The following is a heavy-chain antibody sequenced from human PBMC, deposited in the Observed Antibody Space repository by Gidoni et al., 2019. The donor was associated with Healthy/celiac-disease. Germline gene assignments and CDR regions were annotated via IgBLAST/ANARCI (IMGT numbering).Heavy chain of an antibody. Sequence: QVQLQESGPGLVKPSQTLSLTCTVSGGSISSGSYYWSWIRQPAGKGLEWIGRIYTSGSPNYNPSLKSRVTISVDTSKSQFSLKLSSVTAADTAVYYCARGRIDYDFWSGPAGVDYFDYWGQGTLVTVSS. CDR2: IYTSGSP. CDR1: GGSISSGSYY. CDR3: ARGRIDYDFWSGPAGVDYFDY. J-gene: IGHJ4*02. D-gene: IGHD3-3*01. V-gene: IGHV4-61*02.